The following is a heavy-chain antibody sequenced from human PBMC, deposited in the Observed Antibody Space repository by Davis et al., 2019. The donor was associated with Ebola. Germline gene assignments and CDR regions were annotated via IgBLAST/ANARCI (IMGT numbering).Heavy chain of an antibody. Sequence: PSETLSLTCTVSGGSISSSSYYWGWIRQPPGKGLEWIGSIYYSGSTYYNPSLKSRVTISVDTSKNQFSLKLSSVTAADTAVYYCARRLRWLDYWGQGTLVTVSS. CDR1: GGSISSSSYY. D-gene: IGHD4-23*01. CDR3: ARRLRWLDY. J-gene: IGHJ4*02. CDR2: IYYSGST. V-gene: IGHV4-39*07.